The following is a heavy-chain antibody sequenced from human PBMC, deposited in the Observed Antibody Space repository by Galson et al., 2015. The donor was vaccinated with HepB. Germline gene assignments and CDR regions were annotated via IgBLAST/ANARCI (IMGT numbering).Heavy chain of an antibody. CDR3: AKGGGGCSSTSCALDAFDI. J-gene: IGHJ3*02. Sequence: SLRLSCAASGFTFGSYAMSWVRQAPGKGLEWVSAISGSGGSTYYADSVKGRFTISRDNSKNTLYLQMNSLRAEDTAVYYCAKGGGGCSSTSCALDAFDIWGQGTMVTVSS. V-gene: IGHV3-23*01. CDR2: ISGSGGST. CDR1: GFTFGSYA. D-gene: IGHD2-2*01.